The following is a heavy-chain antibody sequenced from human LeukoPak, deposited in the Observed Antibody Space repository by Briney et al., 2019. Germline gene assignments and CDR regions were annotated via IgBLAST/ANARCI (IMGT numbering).Heavy chain of an antibody. CDR1: GFTFSSYG. CDR2: ISYDGSKK. V-gene: IGHV3-30*03. CDR3: TTGPQSGDYGPSSPAIFDY. Sequence: GGSLRLSSAASGFTFSSYGMHWVRQVPGKGLEWVAVISYDGSKKYYGDSVRGRFTISRDNSKNTVDVQMNSLRPDDTAVYYCTTGPQSGDYGPSSPAIFDYWGQGTLVTVSS. D-gene: IGHD4-17*01. J-gene: IGHJ4*02.